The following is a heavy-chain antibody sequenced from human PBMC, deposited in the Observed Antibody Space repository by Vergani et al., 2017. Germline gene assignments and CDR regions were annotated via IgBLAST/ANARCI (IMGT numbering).Heavy chain of an antibody. CDR1: GFTFSGLW. Sequence: DVQLVESGEGLVQPGGSLRLSCVASGFTFSGLWMTWVRQAPGKGLEWVPNIKQDGSDKNYVDSVKGRFTISRDNAKNSVYLQMNSLRAEDTAVYYCARLHDNGNYLDYWGQGTLVAVSS. CDR2: IKQDGSDK. J-gene: IGHJ4*02. D-gene: IGHD1-1*01. V-gene: IGHV3-7*01. CDR3: ARLHDNGNYLDY.